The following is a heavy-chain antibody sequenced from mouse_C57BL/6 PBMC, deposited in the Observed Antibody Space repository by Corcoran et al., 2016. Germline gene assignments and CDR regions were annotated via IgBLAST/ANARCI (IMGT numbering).Heavy chain of an antibody. CDR1: GYTFTDYY. Sequence: EVQLQQSGPELVKPGASVKISCKASGYTFTDYYMNWVKQSHGKSLEWIGDINPNNGGTSYNQKFKGKATLTVDKSSSTAYMELRSLTSEDSAVYYCARVVGDYFDYWGQGTTLTVSS. CDR3: ARVVGDYFDY. D-gene: IGHD1-1*01. J-gene: IGHJ2*01. CDR2: INPNNGGT. V-gene: IGHV1-26*01.